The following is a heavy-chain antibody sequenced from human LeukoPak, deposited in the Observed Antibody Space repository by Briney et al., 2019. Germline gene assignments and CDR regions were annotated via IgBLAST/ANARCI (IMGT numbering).Heavy chain of an antibody. J-gene: IGHJ4*02. CDR3: ARGMRSNSSVILDY. V-gene: IGHV4-34*01. CDR2: INHSGST. CDR1: GGSFSGYY. Sequence: SETLSLTCAVYGGSFSGYYWSWIRQPPGKGLEWIGEINHSGSTNYNPSLKSRVTISVDTSKNQFSLKLSSVTAADTAVYYCARGMRSNSSVILDYWGQGTLVTVSS. D-gene: IGHD6-19*01.